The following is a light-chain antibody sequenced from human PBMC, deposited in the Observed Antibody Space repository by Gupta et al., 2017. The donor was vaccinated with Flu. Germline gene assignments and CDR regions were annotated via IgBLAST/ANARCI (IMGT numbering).Light chain of an antibody. CDR2: GAS. J-gene: IGKJ1*01. V-gene: IGKV3-20*01. CDR1: QSGRSSC. Sequence: GHLSLSPGERATLSYRASQSGRSSCLAWSQQKPGQAPSLLSYGASSGATGNPDRFSNSGSGTDFTLTISRLEPEDFAVSYSQQFGTAPWTFGQGTKVEF. CDR3: QQFGTAPWT.